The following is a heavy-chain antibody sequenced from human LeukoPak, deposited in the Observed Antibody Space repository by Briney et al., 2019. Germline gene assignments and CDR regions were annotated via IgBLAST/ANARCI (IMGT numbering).Heavy chain of an antibody. V-gene: IGHV4-34*01. CDR1: GGSFSGYY. D-gene: IGHD3-22*01. J-gene: IGHJ4*02. CDR3: ARGRYYYDRRFDY. CDR2: INHSGST. Sequence: SETLSLTCAVYGGSFSGYYWSWIRQPPGKGLEWIGEINHSGSTNYNPSLKSRVTISVDTSKNQFSLKLSSVTAADTAVYYCARGRYYYDRRFDYWGQGILVTVSS.